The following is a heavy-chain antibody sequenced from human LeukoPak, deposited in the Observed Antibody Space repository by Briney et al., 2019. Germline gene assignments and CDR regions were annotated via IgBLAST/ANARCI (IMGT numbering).Heavy chain of an antibody. D-gene: IGHD2-21*02. Sequence: PSQTLSLTCTVSGYSISSGYYWGWIRQPPGKGLEWIGSIYHSGSTYYNPSLKSRVTISVDTSKNQFSLKLSSVTAADTAVYYCARTLYCGGDCYSQRPYTFDYWGQGTLVTVSS. CDR2: IYHSGST. V-gene: IGHV4-38-2*02. CDR3: ARTLYCGGDCYSQRPYTFDY. J-gene: IGHJ4*02. CDR1: GYSISSGYY.